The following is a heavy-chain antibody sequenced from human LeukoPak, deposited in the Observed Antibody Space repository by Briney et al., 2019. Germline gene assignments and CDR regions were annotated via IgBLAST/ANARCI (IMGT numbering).Heavy chain of an antibody. J-gene: IGHJ4*02. CDR3: TGYNNANFDY. D-gene: IGHD5-12*01. CDR1: GFTSGGYG. CDR2: IAYDGSRA. Sequence: GGSLRLSCAGSGFTSGGYGMHWFRQTPGKGLEWVAVIAYDGSRAFYADSVKGRFTISRDNSKNTMSVQMDDLRAEDTAVYYCTGYNNANFDYWGQGTLVTVSS. V-gene: IGHV3-33*03.